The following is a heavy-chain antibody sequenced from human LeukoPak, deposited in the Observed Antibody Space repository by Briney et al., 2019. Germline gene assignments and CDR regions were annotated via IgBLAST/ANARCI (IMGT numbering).Heavy chain of an antibody. CDR3: ARASNLLSGFDY. Sequence: SETLSLTCTVSGGSISSGDYYWSWIRQPPGKGLEWIGYIYYSGNTYYNASLKSRVTISVDTSRDQFSLRVSSVTAADTAVYYCARASNLLSGFDYWGQGTLVTVSS. V-gene: IGHV4-30-4*01. CDR2: IYYSGNT. CDR1: GGSISSGDYY. D-gene: IGHD3-10*01. J-gene: IGHJ4*02.